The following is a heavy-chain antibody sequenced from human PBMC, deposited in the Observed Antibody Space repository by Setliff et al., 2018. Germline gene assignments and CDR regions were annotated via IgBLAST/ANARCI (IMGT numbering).Heavy chain of an antibody. J-gene: IGHJ4*02. CDR1: GFTFSSYK. V-gene: IGHV3-48*01. D-gene: IGHD2-21*02. Sequence: GGSLRLSCAASGFTFSSYKMNWVRQAPGKGLEWVSYISSSGTTTCYADSVKGRFTISRDNSKNTLYLQMNSLRAEDTAVYYCAKRAVVTPNYFDYWGQGTLVTVSS. CDR2: ISSSGTTT. CDR3: AKRAVVTPNYFDY.